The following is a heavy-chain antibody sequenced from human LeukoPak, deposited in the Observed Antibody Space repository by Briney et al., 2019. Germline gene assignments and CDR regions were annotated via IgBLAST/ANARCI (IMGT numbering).Heavy chain of an antibody. CDR1: GFTVSSNY. J-gene: IGHJ4*02. CDR2: IYNDGST. D-gene: IGHD5-12*01. Sequence: GGSLRLSCAASGFTVSSNYMSWVRQAPGKGLEWVSIIYNDGSTFYADSVRGRFTISRDNSKNTLFLQMNSLRADDTAVYYCASRGSELDCWGQGTLVTVSS. CDR3: ASRGSELDC. V-gene: IGHV3-53*01.